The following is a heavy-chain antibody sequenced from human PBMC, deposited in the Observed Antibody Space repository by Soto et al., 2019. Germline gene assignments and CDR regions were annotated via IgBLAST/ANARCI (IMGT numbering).Heavy chain of an antibody. Sequence: PSETLSLTCTVSGGSISSYYWSWIRQPPGKGLEWIGYIYYSGSTNYNPSLKSRVTISVDTSKNQFSLKLSSVTAADTAVYYCARAGYYDILTGSPYYYYGMDVWGQGTTVTVSS. V-gene: IGHV4-59*01. J-gene: IGHJ6*02. CDR1: GGSISSYY. D-gene: IGHD3-9*01. CDR3: ARAGYYDILTGSPYYYYGMDV. CDR2: IYYSGST.